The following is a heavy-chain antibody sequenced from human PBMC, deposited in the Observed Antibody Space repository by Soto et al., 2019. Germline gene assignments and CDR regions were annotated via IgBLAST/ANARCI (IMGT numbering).Heavy chain of an antibody. V-gene: IGHV1-18*01. Sequence: QAQLVQSGVEVKKPGASVNVSCKASGYTFTRYGIAWVRQAPGQGLEWMGWISGYNGNRNYVEKFQGRLSMTTDTSTSTAYMELRSLRSDDTAVYYCAKIAVFGIVLGGKGLDPWGQGTLVTVSS. CDR3: AKIAVFGIVLGGKGLDP. CDR2: ISGYNGNR. CDR1: GYTFTRYG. J-gene: IGHJ5*02. D-gene: IGHD3-3*01.